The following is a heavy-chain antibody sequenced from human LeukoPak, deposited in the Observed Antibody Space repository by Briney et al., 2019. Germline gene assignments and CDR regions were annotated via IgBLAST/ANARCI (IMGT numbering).Heavy chain of an antibody. V-gene: IGHV3-33*01. D-gene: IGHD6-6*01. CDR3: ARDGSSPHDY. CDR2: IWYDGSNK. Sequence: GGARRLSGAASGFTLSSYGMHWVRQSPGKGLEWVAVIWYDGSNKYYADSVKGRFTISRDNSKNTLYLQMNSLRAEDTAVYYCARDGSSPHDYWGQGTLVTVSS. CDR1: GFTLSSYG. J-gene: IGHJ4*02.